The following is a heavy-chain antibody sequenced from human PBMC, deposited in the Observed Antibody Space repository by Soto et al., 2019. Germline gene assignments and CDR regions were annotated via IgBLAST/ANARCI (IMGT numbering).Heavy chain of an antibody. CDR1: GFTFRNAW. CDR2: IKTNTDGGTT. V-gene: IGHV3-15*01. Sequence: EDPLVESGGGLVKPGGSLRLSCAASGFTFRNAWMSWVRQAPGKGLEWVGRIKTNTDGGTTDYAAPVKDRFTISRDDSKTTPFLQMHSLNPGDTAVYYCTTVVGPRPGPYSGYPYYYLDVWGKGTTVTVSS. D-gene: IGHD5-12*01. CDR3: TTVVGPRPGPYSGYPYYYLDV. J-gene: IGHJ6*03.